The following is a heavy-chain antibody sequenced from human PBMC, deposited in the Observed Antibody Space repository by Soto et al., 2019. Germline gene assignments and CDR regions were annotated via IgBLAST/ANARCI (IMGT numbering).Heavy chain of an antibody. D-gene: IGHD3-10*01. V-gene: IGHV3-30-3*01. J-gene: IGHJ6*02. CDR3: ARDYLKIYYYYGMDV. Sequence: PGGSLRLSCAASGFTFSSYAMHWVRQAPGKGLEWVAVISYDGSNKYYADSVKGRFTISRDNSKNTLYLQMNSLRAEDTAVYYCARDYLKIYYYYGMDVWGQGTTVTVSS. CDR1: GFTFSSYA. CDR2: ISYDGSNK.